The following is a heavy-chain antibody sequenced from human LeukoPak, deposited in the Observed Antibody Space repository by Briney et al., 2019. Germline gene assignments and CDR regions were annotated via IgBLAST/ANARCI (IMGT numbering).Heavy chain of an antibody. CDR1: GFTFSDYY. CDR2: ISSSGNII. D-gene: IGHD1-26*01. V-gene: IGHV3-11*01. CDR3: AKDRVGATLYFDQ. Sequence: GGSLRLSCAASGFTFSDYYMNWIRQAPGKGLEWVSYISSSGNIIDYADSVKGRFTISRDNSKNTLYLQINSLRAEDTALYYCAKDRVGATLYFDQWGQGTLVTVSS. J-gene: IGHJ4*02.